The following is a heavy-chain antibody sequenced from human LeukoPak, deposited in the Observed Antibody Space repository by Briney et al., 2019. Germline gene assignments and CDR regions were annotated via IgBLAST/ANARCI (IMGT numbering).Heavy chain of an antibody. CDR1: GFTFSTYA. CDR3: ARIGRAGDAFDI. Sequence: PGGSLRLSCAASGFTFSTYAMSWVRQAPGKGLEWVSSITSPVGHIYYADSLKGRFTISRDNAKNSLYLQMNSLRAEDTAVYYCARIGRAGDAFDIWGQGTMVTVSS. J-gene: IGHJ3*02. CDR2: ITSPVGHI. V-gene: IGHV3-21*01. D-gene: IGHD6-19*01.